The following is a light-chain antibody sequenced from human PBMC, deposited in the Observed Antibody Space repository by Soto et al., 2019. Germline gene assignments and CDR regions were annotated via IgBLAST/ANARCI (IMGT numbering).Light chain of an antibody. Sequence: DIQMTQSPSSLSAYVGERVTITCRASQTISTLLAWYQHKPGKAPNLLIYDASTLMSGVPSRFSGSGSGTEFTLTISSLQPGDFATYYCQQSETYPLTFGQGRRLEV. CDR2: DAS. V-gene: IGKV1-5*01. CDR3: QQSETYPLT. J-gene: IGKJ5*01. CDR1: QTISTL.